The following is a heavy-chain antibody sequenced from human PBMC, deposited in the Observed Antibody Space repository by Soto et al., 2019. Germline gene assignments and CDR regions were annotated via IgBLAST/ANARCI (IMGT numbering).Heavy chain of an antibody. Sequence: QVQLDQSGAEVTKPGASVKVSCKASGYIFNTYGLSWVRQAPGKGLEWIGWISHNNGDRNYVQKLRGRITLTTDTSTSTAYMELMSLTSDDTAIYYCARDGGYSRAAFDYWGQGTLVTVSS. CDR3: ARDGGYSRAAFDY. CDR2: ISHNNGDR. D-gene: IGHD3-10*01. J-gene: IGHJ4*02. V-gene: IGHV1-18*01. CDR1: GYIFNTYG.